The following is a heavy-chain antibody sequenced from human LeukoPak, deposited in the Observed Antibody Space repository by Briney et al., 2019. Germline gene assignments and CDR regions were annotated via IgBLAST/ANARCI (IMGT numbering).Heavy chain of an antibody. J-gene: IGHJ4*02. CDR1: GFTFSSYA. CDR3: ASGASKRYFDY. V-gene: IGHV3-30*04. Sequence: GRSLRLSCAASGFTFSSYAMLWVRQAPGKGLEWVAVISYDGSNKYYADSVKGRFTISRDNSKNTLYLQMNSLRAEDTAVYYCASGASKRYFDYWGQGTLVTVSS. CDR2: ISYDGSNK. D-gene: IGHD2-15*01.